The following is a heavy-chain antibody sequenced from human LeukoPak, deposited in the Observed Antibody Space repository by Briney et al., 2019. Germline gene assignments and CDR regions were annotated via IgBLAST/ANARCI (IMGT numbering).Heavy chain of an antibody. CDR3: ARNSAMEQWLPLDY. J-gene: IGHJ4*02. CDR2: INSDGSST. V-gene: IGHV3-74*01. Sequence: GGSLRLSCAGSGFIFSNYWVHWVRQAPGKGLVWVSRINSDGSSTSYADSVKGRFTISRDNAKNTLFLQMNSLRAEDTAVYYCARNSAMEQWLPLDYWGQGTLVTVSS. CDR1: GFIFSNYW. D-gene: IGHD6-19*01.